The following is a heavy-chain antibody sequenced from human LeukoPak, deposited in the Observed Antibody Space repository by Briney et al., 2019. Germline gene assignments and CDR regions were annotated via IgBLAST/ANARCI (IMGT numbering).Heavy chain of an antibody. CDR1: GFTFDDYG. CDR3: ARSGRGTYYYFDL. CDR2: INWNGVGT. D-gene: IGHD5-12*01. J-gene: IGHJ4*02. Sequence: PGGSLRLSCAASGFTFDDYGMIWVRQAPGKGLEWVSYINWNGVGTAYVDSVKGRFIISRDNAKNSLYLQMNSLRTEDTAMYYCARSGRGTYYYFDLWGQGTLVTVSS. V-gene: IGHV3-20*04.